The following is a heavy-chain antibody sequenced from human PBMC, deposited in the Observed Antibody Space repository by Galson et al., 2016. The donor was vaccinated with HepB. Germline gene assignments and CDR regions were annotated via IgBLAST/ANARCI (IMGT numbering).Heavy chain of an antibody. CDR1: GFSFTNYV. CDR2: ISGTTINYSGGKS. Sequence: SLRLSCAASGFSFTNYVMSWVRQAPGKGMEWLSAISGTTINYSGGKSDYADSVKGRFTISRDNSKNTLYLHMSSLRAEDTAIYYCVKGPFSTNWVHYMDVWGKGTTVAVSS. D-gene: IGHD7-27*01. J-gene: IGHJ6*03. CDR3: VKGPFSTNWVHYMDV. V-gene: IGHV3-23*01.